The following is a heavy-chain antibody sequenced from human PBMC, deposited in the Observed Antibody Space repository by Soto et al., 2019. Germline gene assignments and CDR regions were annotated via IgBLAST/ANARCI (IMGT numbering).Heavy chain of an antibody. Sequence: HPGGSLRLSCVASEFTFSSYEMNWVRQAPGKGLEWVSYISSSGTTIYYTDSVKGRFTISRDNSKNTLYLQMNSLRAEDTAVYYCAKDNRVLLWFGELLDSTGFDPWGQGTLVTVSS. V-gene: IGHV3-48*03. CDR2: ISSSGTTI. CDR1: EFTFSSYE. D-gene: IGHD3-10*01. CDR3: AKDNRVLLWFGELLDSTGFDP. J-gene: IGHJ5*02.